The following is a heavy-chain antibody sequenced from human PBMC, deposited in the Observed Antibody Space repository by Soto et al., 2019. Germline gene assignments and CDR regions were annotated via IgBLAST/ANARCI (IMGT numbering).Heavy chain of an antibody. CDR2: IYPADSDT. CDR1: GYSFPNYW. D-gene: IGHD5-18*01. V-gene: IGHV5-51*01. Sequence: GESLKISCKGSGYSFPNYWIGWVRQMPGKGLEWMGIIYPADSDTRYSPSFQGQVTISADKSIDTAYVQWSSLKASDTAMYYCERRPYQYKYGIYYFDCWGQGTQVTVSS. J-gene: IGHJ4*02. CDR3: ERRPYQYKYGIYYFDC.